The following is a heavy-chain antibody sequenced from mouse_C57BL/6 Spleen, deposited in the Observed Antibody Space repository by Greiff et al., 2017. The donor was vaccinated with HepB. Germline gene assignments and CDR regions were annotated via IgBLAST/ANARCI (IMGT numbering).Heavy chain of an antibody. CDR1: GYTFTSYD. V-gene: IGHV1-85*01. CDR2: IYPRDGST. J-gene: IGHJ3*01. D-gene: IGHD1-1*01. Sequence: QVHVKQSGPELVKPGASVKLSCKASGYTFTSYDINWVKQRPGQGLEWIGWIYPRDGSTKYNEKFKGKATLTVDTTSSTAYMELHSLTSEDSAVYFCARDYYGFAYWGQGTLVTVSA. CDR3: ARDYYGFAY.